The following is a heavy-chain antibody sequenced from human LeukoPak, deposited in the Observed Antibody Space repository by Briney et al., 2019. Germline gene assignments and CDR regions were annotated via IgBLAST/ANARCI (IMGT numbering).Heavy chain of an antibody. CDR2: ISAYTGST. J-gene: IGHJ5*02. Sequence: ASVKVSCKASGYTFTSFGISWVRQAPGQGLEWMGWISAYTGSTKYAQELQGRVTMTTDTSTSTAYMELRSLRSDDTAVYYCARAIYGVAAYSGGLNWFDPWGQGTLVTVSS. V-gene: IGHV1-18*01. CDR1: GYTFTSFG. D-gene: IGHD6-13*01. CDR3: ARAIYGVAAYSGGLNWFDP.